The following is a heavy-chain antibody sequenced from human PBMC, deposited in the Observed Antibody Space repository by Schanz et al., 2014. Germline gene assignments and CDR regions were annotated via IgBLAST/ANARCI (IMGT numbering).Heavy chain of an antibody. CDR3: ARQPGRITVSGVVSNWFDP. CDR1: GFTFSNHG. Sequence: QVQLVESGGGVVQPGRSLRLSCAASGFTFSNHGMHWVRQSPGKGLEWVALIWYDGSNEYYADSVKGRFTISRDNPKKTLSLQMNSLRAEDTAVYYCARQPGRITVSGVVSNWFDPWGQGTLVTVSS. CDR2: IWYDGSNE. D-gene: IGHD3-3*01. V-gene: IGHV3-33*01. J-gene: IGHJ5*02.